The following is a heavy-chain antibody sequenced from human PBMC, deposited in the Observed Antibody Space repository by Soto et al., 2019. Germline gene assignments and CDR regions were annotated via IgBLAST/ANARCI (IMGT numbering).Heavy chain of an antibody. J-gene: IGHJ4*02. V-gene: IGHV3-9*01. D-gene: IGHD3-3*01. CDR1: GFTFDNYA. Sequence: PXGSLRLSCAASGFTFDNYAMHWVRQAPGKGLDWVSGISWNSGNIGYADSVKGRFTIARDNAKTSLYLEMNSLRAEDTALYYCAKSLKIFGLATTRSGPLDYWGQGALVTVSS. CDR2: ISWNSGNI. CDR3: AKSLKIFGLATTRSGPLDY.